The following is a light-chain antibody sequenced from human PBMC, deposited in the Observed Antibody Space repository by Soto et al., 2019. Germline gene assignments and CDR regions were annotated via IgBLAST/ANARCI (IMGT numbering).Light chain of an antibody. CDR1: QGIRNE. J-gene: IGKJ4*01. CDR2: AAS. V-gene: IGKV1-17*01. Sequence: DIQMTQSPSSLSASIGDRVTITCRTSQGIRNELGWYQQKLGKAPKRLIYAASSLQSGVPSRFSGSGTGTEFTLTISSLQPEDFATYYCLQHNSYPLTFGGGTKVEIK. CDR3: LQHNSYPLT.